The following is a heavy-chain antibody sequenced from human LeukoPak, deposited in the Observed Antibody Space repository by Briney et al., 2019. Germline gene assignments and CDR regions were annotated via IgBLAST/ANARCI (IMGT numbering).Heavy chain of an antibody. CDR3: ARDGDSHGYYYYGMDV. D-gene: IGHD5-18*01. V-gene: IGHV1-2*02. Sequence: ASVNVSCKASRCTFTGYYMRWVRPAPGQGREWMGWINPNCGSAKYAQTLQGRGTMTRDTSISTAYMELSSLRSDATAVYYCARDGDSHGYYYYGMDVWGQGTTVTVSS. CDR2: INPNCGSA. J-gene: IGHJ6*02. CDR1: RCTFTGYY.